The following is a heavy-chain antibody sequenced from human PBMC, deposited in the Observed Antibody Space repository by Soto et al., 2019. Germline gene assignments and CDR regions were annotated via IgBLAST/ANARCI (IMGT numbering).Heavy chain of an antibody. J-gene: IGHJ4*02. CDR3: ARLSGYDPAGAADK. CDR1: GASVSSAEHY. CDR2: TYYSGGA. Sequence: QVQLQESGPGLVKASQTLSLTCTLSGASVSSAEHYWSWIRQPPGKGLEWIGYTYYSGGAYYNASLQRRVSISVETSQNKFSLKLTSVTAADTAVYYCARLSGYDPAGAADKWGPGILVSVSS. D-gene: IGHD5-12*01. V-gene: IGHV4-30-4*01.